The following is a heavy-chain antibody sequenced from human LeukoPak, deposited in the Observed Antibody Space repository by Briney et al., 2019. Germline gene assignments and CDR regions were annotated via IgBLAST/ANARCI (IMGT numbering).Heavy chain of an antibody. D-gene: IGHD5-24*01. V-gene: IGHV1-18*01. CDR1: GYTFTSYG. Sequence: ASVKVSCKASGYTFTSYGISWVRQAPGQGLGWVGWISAYNGNTNYAQKLQGRVTMTTDTSTSTAYMELRSLRSDDTAVYYCARGGDGYNWGYYYYYMDVWGKGTTVTVSS. J-gene: IGHJ6*03. CDR3: ARGGDGYNWGYYYYYMDV. CDR2: ISAYNGNT.